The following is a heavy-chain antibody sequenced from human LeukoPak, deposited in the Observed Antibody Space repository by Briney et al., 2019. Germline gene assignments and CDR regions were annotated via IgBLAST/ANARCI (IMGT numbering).Heavy chain of an antibody. D-gene: IGHD3-22*01. Sequence: GGSRRLSCAASGFTFSSYSMNWVRQAPGKGLEWVSYISSSSSTIYYADSVKGRFTISRDNSKNTLYLQMNSLRAEDTAVYYCATSRDFYDSSGYYPYYFDCWGQGTLVTVSS. J-gene: IGHJ4*02. V-gene: IGHV3-48*01. CDR2: ISSSSSTI. CDR1: GFTFSSYS. CDR3: ATSRDFYDSSGYYPYYFDC.